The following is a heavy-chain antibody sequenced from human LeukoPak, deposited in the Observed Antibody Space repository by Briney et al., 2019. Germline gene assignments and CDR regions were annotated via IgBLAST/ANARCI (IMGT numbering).Heavy chain of an antibody. J-gene: IGHJ5*02. Sequence: GGSLRLSCAASGFTFSSYGMHWVRQAPGKGLEWVAFIRYDGSNKYYADSVKGRFTISRDNSKNTLYLQMNSLRAEDTAVYYCAKVPLGYCSGGSCSSFPYNWFDPWGQGTLVTVSS. CDR1: GFTFSSYG. CDR3: AKVPLGYCSGGSCSSFPYNWFDP. CDR2: IRYDGSNK. D-gene: IGHD2-15*01. V-gene: IGHV3-30*02.